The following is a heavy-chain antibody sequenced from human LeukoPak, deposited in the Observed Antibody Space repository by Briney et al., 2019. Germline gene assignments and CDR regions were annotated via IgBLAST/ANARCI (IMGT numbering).Heavy chain of an antibody. V-gene: IGHV1-69*06. D-gene: IGHD6-13*01. Sequence: SVKVSCKASGGTFSSYAISWVRQAPGQGLEWMGGIIPIFGTANYAQKFQGRVTITADKSTSTAYMELSSLRPEDTAVYYCARGTSGIAAAGTNYWGQGTLVTVSS. J-gene: IGHJ4*02. CDR2: IIPIFGTA. CDR1: GGTFSSYA. CDR3: ARGTSGIAAAGTNY.